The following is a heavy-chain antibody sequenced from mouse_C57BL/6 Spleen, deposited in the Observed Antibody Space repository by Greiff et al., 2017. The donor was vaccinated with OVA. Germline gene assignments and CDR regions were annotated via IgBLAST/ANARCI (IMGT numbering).Heavy chain of an antibody. CDR2: IYPGSGST. D-gene: IGHD1-1*01. J-gene: IGHJ2*01. CDR3: ARSFITTVVAYYFDY. CDR1: GYTFTSYW. V-gene: IGHV1-55*01. Sequence: VQLQQSGAELVKPGASVKMSCKASGYTFTSYWITWVKQRPGQGLEWIGDIYPGSGSTNYNEKFKSKATLTVDTSSSTAYMQLSSLTSEDSAVYYCARSFITTVVAYYFDYWGQGTTLTVSS.